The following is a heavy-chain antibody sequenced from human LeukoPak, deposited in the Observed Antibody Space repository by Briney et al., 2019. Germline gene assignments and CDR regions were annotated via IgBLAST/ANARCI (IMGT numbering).Heavy chain of an antibody. V-gene: IGHV6-1*01. CDR2: TYYRSKWYY. Sequence: SQTLSLICAISGDSVSSNSAGWSWLRQSPARGLEGLGRTYYRSKWYYDYAASVKSRITINPDTSKNQFSLQLNSVTPEDTAVYYCARGGGAIATWGQGTLVTVSS. D-gene: IGHD3-16*01. CDR1: GDSVSSNSAG. CDR3: ARGGGAIAT. J-gene: IGHJ5*02.